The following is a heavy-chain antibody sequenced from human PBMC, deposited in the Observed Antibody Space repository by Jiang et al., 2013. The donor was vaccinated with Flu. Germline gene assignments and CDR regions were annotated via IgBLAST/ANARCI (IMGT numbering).Heavy chain of an antibody. CDR2: IKPDGGEI. CDR1: GFTFNDYF. Sequence: QLLESGGGLVQPGGSLRLSCAASGFTFNDYFMSWVRQAPGKGLEWVANIKPDGGEINYVDSVKGRFTITRDNAENSLYLQMNSLRAEDTAVYYCVRDWRDGFNLNFDYWGQGTLVTVSS. V-gene: IGHV3-7*03. D-gene: IGHD5-24*01. J-gene: IGHJ4*02. CDR3: VRDWRDGFNLNFDY.